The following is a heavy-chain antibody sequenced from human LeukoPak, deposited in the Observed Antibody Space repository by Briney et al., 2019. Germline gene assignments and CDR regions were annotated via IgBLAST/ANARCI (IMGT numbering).Heavy chain of an antibody. CDR2: IYYSGST. J-gene: IGHJ4*02. V-gene: IGHV4-59*01. Sequence: SETLSLTCTVSGGSISSNYWSWIRQPPGKGLEWIGYIYYSGSTNYNPSLKSRVTISVDTSKNQFSLKLSSVTAADTAVYYCARDQGFWSGYLDYWGQGTLVTVSS. D-gene: IGHD3-3*01. CDR3: ARDQGFWSGYLDY. CDR1: GGSISSNY.